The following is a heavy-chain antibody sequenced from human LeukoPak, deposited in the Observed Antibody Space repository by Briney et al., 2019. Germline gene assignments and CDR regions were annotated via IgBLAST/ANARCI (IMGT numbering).Heavy chain of an antibody. CDR2: IRQGGSKK. V-gene: IGHV3-7*03. J-gene: IGHJ6*04. Sequence: GGSLRLSCSASGFSFSNYAMYWVRQAPGKGLEWVANIRQGGSKKYYVDSVKGRFTISRDNSKNTLYLQMNSLRAEDTAVYYCARDFGLRCSGGTCYSVYYYGMDVWGKGTTVTVSP. D-gene: IGHD2-15*01. CDR1: GFSFSNYA. CDR3: ARDFGLRCSGGTCYSVYYYGMDV.